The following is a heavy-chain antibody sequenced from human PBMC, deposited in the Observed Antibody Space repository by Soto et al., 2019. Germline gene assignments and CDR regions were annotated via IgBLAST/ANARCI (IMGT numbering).Heavy chain of an antibody. V-gene: IGHV3-23*01. J-gene: IGHJ5*02. CDR1: GFTFSSYA. D-gene: IGHD3-16*01. CDR3: VKYTVTVALGES. Sequence: EVQLLESGGDVVRPGGSLRLSCAASGFTFSSYAMGWVRQAPGKGLEWVSGVSRAGTYTFYADSVRGRFSISRDNSRDTVDLYLNALRGDDTAVFFCVKYTVTVALGESWCQGTLVSVSS. CDR2: VSRAGTYT.